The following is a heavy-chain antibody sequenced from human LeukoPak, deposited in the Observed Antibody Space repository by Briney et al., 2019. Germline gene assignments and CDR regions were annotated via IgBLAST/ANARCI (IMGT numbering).Heavy chain of an antibody. V-gene: IGHV3-23*01. CDR3: AKDHRDGYNYRDAFDI. CDR2: ISGSGGST. CDR1: GFTFSSYA. D-gene: IGHD5-24*01. J-gene: IGHJ3*02. Sequence: GGSLRLSCAASGFTFSSYAMSWVRQAPGKGLEWVSAISGSGGSTYYADSVKGRFTISRDNSKNTLHLQMNSLRAEDTAVYYCAKDHRDGYNYRDAFDIWGQGTMVTVSS.